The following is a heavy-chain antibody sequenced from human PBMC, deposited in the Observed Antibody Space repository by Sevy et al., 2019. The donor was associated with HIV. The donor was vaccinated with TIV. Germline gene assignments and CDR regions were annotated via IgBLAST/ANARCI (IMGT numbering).Heavy chain of an antibody. V-gene: IGHV4-4*07. J-gene: IGHJ4*02. CDR1: GGSINSYY. CDR3: ARDGFSYGYLDY. Sequence: SETLSLTCTVSGGSINSYYWTWIRQPAGKGLEWIGRVYSTGITDYKPSLKSRVTMSVDTSKNQFSLNLGSVTAADTAVYYCARDGFSYGYLDYWGQGALVTVSS. D-gene: IGHD5-18*01. CDR2: VYSTGIT.